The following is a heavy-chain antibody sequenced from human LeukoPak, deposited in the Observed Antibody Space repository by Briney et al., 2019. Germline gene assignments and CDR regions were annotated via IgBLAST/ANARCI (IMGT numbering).Heavy chain of an antibody. Sequence: SETLSLTCTVSGGSISSYYWSWIRQPPGKGLEWIGYIYYSGSTNYNPSLKSRVTISVDTSKNQFSLKLSSVTAADTAVYYCARRTSWFGEFPLGYWGQGTLVTVSS. V-gene: IGHV4-59*01. CDR3: ARRTSWFGEFPLGY. CDR2: IYYSGST. D-gene: IGHD3-10*01. J-gene: IGHJ4*02. CDR1: GGSISSYY.